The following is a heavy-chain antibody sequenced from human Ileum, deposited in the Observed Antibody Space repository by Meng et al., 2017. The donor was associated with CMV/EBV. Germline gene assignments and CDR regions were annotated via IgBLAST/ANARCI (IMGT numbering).Heavy chain of an antibody. CDR1: GGPISGISW. Sequence: GSLRLSCTVSGGPISGISWWSWVRQSPGKGLEWIGEIYHTGSTNYNPSLKNRVTISIDKSKNQFSLKLTSVTAADTAVYYCADAPSDYWGQGTLVTVSS. CDR3: ADAPSDY. V-gene: IGHV4-4*02. CDR2: IYHTGST. J-gene: IGHJ4*02.